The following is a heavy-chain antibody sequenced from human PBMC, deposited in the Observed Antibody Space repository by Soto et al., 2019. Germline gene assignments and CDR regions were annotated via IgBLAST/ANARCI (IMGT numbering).Heavy chain of an antibody. V-gene: IGHV1-8*01. CDR2: INPNSGNI. CDR1: GDSFTTYD. CDR3: AREEEYYDSSAPITRDY. Sequence: ASVKVSCKACGDSFTTYDINWVRQATGHGLEWMGWINPNSGNIGYAQRFQGRVTMTRDTAISTAYMELSSLRSEDTAVYYCAREEEYYDSSAPITRDYWGQGTLVTVSS. J-gene: IGHJ4*02. D-gene: IGHD3-22*01.